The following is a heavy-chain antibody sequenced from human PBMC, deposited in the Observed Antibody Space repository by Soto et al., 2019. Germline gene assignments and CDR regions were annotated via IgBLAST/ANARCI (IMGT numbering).Heavy chain of an antibody. CDR2: ISRDGGTT. D-gene: IGHD3-16*01. V-gene: IGHV3-23*01. CDR3: AKGGFWVHYGMDV. Sequence: EVQLLESGGGLEQPGGSLRLSCAASGSNFDSYAMNWVRQAPGKGLEWVSAISRDGGTTFYADSVKGRFTISRDNSENTLYMEMNSLRVEDTAVYYCAKGGFWVHYGMDVWGQGTTVPVSS. CDR1: GSNFDSYA. J-gene: IGHJ6*02.